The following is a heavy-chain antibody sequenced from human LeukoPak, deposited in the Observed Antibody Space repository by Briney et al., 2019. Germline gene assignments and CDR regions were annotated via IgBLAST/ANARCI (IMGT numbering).Heavy chain of an antibody. J-gene: IGHJ4*02. Sequence: SETLSLTCTVSGGSISSYYWSWIRQPPGKGLEWIGYIYTSGSTNYNPSLKSRVTISVDTSKNQFSLKLSSVTAADTAVYYCARVGYDILTGYLYFDYWGQGTLVTVSS. CDR1: GGSISSYY. CDR3: ARVGYDILTGYLYFDY. D-gene: IGHD3-9*01. V-gene: IGHV4-4*09. CDR2: IYTSGST.